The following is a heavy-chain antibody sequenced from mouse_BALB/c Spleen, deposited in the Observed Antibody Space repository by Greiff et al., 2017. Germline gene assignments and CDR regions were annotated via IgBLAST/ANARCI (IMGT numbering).Heavy chain of an antibody. CDR1: GYSFTSYY. CDR3: ANDGTTRAY. J-gene: IGHJ3*01. Sequence: EVQLQQSGPELMKPGASVKISCKASGYSFTSYYMHWVKQSHGKSLEWIGYIDPFNGGTSYNQKFKGKATLTVDKSSSTAYMHLSSLTSEDSAVYYCANDGTTRAYWGQGTLVTVSA. V-gene: IGHV1S135*01. CDR2: IDPFNGGT. D-gene: IGHD1-1*01.